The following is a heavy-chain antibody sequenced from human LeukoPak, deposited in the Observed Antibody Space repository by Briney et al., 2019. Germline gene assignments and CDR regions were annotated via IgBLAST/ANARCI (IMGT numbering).Heavy chain of an antibody. V-gene: IGHV3-33*01. CDR2: IWFDGSNK. CDR1: GFTFSSYG. D-gene: IGHD4-11*01. CDR3: ARYHQHTYTNYGYY. Sequence: GGSLRHSCAASGFTFSSYGMHWVRQAPGKGLEWVAVIWFDGSNKFYADSVKGRFTISRDNSKNTLYLQMNTLRAEDTAVYYCARYHQHTYTNYGYYWGQGTLVTVSS. J-gene: IGHJ4*02.